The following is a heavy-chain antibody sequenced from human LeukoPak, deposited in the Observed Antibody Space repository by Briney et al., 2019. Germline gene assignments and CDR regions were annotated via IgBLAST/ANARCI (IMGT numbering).Heavy chain of an antibody. Sequence: GGSLRLSCAASGFTFSSYDMHWVRQATGKGLEWVSAIGTAGDTYYPGSVKGRFTISRENAKNSLYLQMNSLRAEDTAVYFCAKSAAAMVTYYFDYWGQGTLVTVSS. J-gene: IGHJ4*02. CDR1: GFTFSSYD. CDR3: AKSAAAMVTYYFDY. V-gene: IGHV3-13*01. CDR2: IGTAGDT. D-gene: IGHD5-18*01.